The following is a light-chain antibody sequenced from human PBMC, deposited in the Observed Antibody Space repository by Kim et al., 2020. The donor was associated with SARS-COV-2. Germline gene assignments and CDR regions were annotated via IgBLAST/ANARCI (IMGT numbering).Light chain of an antibody. CDR2: GTS. CDR1: QSVSTN. CDR3: QQYNRWPPYI. V-gene: IGKV3-15*01. J-gene: IGKJ2*01. Sequence: VSPGERATLSCRTSQSVSTNLAWYQQKPGQAPRLLIYGTSTRATGIPARFSGSGSGTEFTLTICSLQSEDFAIYYCQQYNRWPPYIFGQGTKLEI.